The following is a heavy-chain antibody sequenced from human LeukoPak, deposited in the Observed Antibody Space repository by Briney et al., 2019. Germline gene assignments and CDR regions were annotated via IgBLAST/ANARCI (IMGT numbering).Heavy chain of an antibody. V-gene: IGHV3-74*01. Sequence: PGGSLRLSCAASGFTFSSYWMHWVRQAPGKGLLWVSRINSDGGSTSHADSVKGRFTISRDNAKNTLYLQMNSLRAEDTAVYYCARGTGYSVVDYWGQGTLVTVSS. CDR2: INSDGGST. D-gene: IGHD5-18*01. CDR3: ARGTGYSVVDY. J-gene: IGHJ4*02. CDR1: GFTFSSYW.